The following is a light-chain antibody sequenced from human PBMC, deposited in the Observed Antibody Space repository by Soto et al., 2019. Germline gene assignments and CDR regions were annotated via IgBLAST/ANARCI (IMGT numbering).Light chain of an antibody. CDR3: QTWGTGIVV. CDR2: LNSDGSH. V-gene: IGLV4-69*01. CDR1: SGHSSNA. Sequence: QLVLTQSPSASASLGASVTVTCTLSSGHSSNAVAWHQQQPEKGPRYLMRLNSDGSHSKGDGIPDRFTGSSSGTDRYLTISILQSEDEADYYCQTWGTGIVVFGGGTKLTVL. J-gene: IGLJ3*02.